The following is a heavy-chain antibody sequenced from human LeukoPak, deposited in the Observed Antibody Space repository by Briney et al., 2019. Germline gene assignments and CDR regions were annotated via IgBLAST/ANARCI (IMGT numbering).Heavy chain of an antibody. CDR2: INTDGSNT. CDR3: ARGAVGARD. J-gene: IGHJ4*02. CDR1: GFTFSGYY. Sequence: PGGSLRLSCATSGFTFSGYYMHWVRQVPGKGLEWLSRINTDGSNTDYADSVKGRYTISRDNSKNTLYLQMNSLRAEDTAVYFCARGAVGARDWGQGTLVTVSS. D-gene: IGHD1-26*01. V-gene: IGHV3-74*01.